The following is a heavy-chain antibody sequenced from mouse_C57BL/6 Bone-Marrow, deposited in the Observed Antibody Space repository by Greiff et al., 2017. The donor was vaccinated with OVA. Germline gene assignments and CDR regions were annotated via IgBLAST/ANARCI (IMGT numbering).Heavy chain of an antibody. J-gene: IGHJ2*01. Sequence: VQLQQPGAELVKPGASVKLSCKASGYTFTSYWMQWVKQRPGQGLEWIGEFDPSDSYTNYNQKFKGKATLTVDTSSSASYMQLSSLTSEDSAVYYCAREHYYSNFYFDYCGQGAALTVSS. CDR2: FDPSDSYT. V-gene: IGHV1-50*01. CDR1: GYTFTSYW. CDR3: AREHYYSNFYFDY. D-gene: IGHD2-5*01.